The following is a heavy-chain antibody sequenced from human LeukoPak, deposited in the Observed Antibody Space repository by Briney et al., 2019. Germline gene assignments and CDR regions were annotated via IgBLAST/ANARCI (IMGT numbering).Heavy chain of an antibody. V-gene: IGHV1-46*01. CDR1: GYTFTSYY. CDR2: INPSGGST. Sequence: ASVKVSCKESGYTFTSYYMHWVRQAPGQGLEWMGIINPSGGSTSYAQKFQGRVTMTRDTSTSTVYMELSSLRSEDTAVYYCARNPPDYGDYVDYWGQGTLVTVST. CDR3: ARNPPDYGDYVDY. J-gene: IGHJ4*02. D-gene: IGHD4-17*01.